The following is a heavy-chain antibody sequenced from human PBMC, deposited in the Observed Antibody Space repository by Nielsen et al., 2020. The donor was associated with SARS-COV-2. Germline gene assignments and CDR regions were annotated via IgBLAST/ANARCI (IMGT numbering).Heavy chain of an antibody. J-gene: IGHJ4*03. CDR1: GFTFDDYA. CDR3: AKAPNPLAAAGYYYFDY. D-gene: IGHD6-13*01. Sequence: GGSLRLSCAASGFTFDDYAMHWVRQAPGKGLEWVSGISWNSGSIGYADSVKGRFTISRDNAKNSLYLQMNSLRAEDTALYYCAKAPNPLAAAGYYYFDYWGQGTTVTVSS. V-gene: IGHV3-9*01. CDR2: ISWNSGSI.